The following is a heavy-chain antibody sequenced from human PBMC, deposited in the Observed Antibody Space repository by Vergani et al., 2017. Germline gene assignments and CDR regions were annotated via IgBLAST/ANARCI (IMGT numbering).Heavy chain of an antibody. CDR3: AIVSPGITGTTRGAFDI. V-gene: IGHV3-23*01. D-gene: IGHD1-7*01. J-gene: IGHJ3*02. CDR2: ISGSGGST. Sequence: EVQLLESGGGLVQPGGSLRLSCEASGFTFSSYAMSWVRQAPGKGLEWVSAISGSGGSTYYADSVKGRFTISRDNSKNTLYLQMNSLRAEDTAVYYCAIVSPGITGTTRGAFDIWGQGTMVIVSS. CDR1: GFTFSSYA.